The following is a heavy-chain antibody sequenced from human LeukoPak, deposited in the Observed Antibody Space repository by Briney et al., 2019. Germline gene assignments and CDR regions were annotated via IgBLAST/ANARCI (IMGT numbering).Heavy chain of an antibody. D-gene: IGHD5-18*01. CDR1: GYTLTELS. CDR2: FDPEDGET. J-gene: IGHJ4*02. Sequence: ASVKVSCKVSGYTLTELSMHWVRQAPGKGLEWMGSFDPEDGETIYAQKFQGRVTMTEDTSTDTAYMELSSLRSEDTAVYYCATDGPYTAMVKGGDYWGQGTLVTVSS. CDR3: ATDGPYTAMVKGGDY. V-gene: IGHV1-24*01.